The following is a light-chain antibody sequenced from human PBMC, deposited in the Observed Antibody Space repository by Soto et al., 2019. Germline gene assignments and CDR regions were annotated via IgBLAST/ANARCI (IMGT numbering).Light chain of an antibody. CDR3: SSKRGRNSYV. CDR1: SSDVGAYNY. V-gene: IGLV2-8*01. CDR2: EVS. J-gene: IGLJ1*01. Sequence: QSPLTQPPSAPGSPGQSVTISCTGTSSDVGAYNYVSWYQQHPGKAPKLMIYEVSKRPSGVPDRFSGSKSGNTASLTVSGLQTEDEADYYCSSKRGRNSYVFGTGTKVTVL.